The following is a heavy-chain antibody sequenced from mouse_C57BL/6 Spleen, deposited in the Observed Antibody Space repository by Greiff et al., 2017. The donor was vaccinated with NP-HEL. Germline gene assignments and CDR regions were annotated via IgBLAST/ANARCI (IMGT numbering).Heavy chain of an antibody. V-gene: IGHV1-82*01. CDR3: ARVVATDYYAMDY. CDR2: IYPGDGDT. J-gene: IGHJ4*01. D-gene: IGHD1-1*01. Sequence: VQLQQSGPELVKPGASVKISCKASGYAFSSSWMNWVKQRPGKGLEWIGRIYPGDGDTNYNGKFKGKATLTADKSSSTAYMQLISLTSEDSAVYFCARVVATDYYAMDYWGQGTSVTVSS. CDR1: GYAFSSSW.